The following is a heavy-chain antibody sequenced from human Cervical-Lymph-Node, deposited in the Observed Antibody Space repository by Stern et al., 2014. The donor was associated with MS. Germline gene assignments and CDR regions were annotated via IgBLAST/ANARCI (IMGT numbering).Heavy chain of an antibody. J-gene: IGHJ4*02. V-gene: IGHV4-30-4*01. CDR2: IYYSGST. D-gene: IGHD3/OR15-3a*01. CDR3: AREGPRTGTLVY. CDR1: GGSISSGDYY. Sequence: QVQLQESGPGLVKPSQTLSLTCTVSGGSISSGDYYWSWIRQPPGKGLEWIGNIYYSGSTYYNPALKSRVTISVDTSKNQFSLKLSSVTAADTAVYYCAREGPRTGTLVYWGQGTLVTVSS.